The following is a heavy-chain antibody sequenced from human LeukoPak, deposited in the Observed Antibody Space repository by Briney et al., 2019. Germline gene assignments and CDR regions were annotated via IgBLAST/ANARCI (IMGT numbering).Heavy chain of an antibody. CDR3: ARARTDLESGDLSYAFEI. CDR2: MNPNSGNT. J-gene: IGHJ3*02. D-gene: IGHD1-1*01. V-gene: IGHV1-8*02. Sequence: ASVKVSCKASGYTFTSYYMHWVRQAAGQGLEWMGWMNPNSGNTGYAEKFQGRVSMTRDNPMSTAYLELSGLRPDDTAVYYCARARTDLESGDLSYAFEIWGQGTMITVS. CDR1: GYTFTSYY.